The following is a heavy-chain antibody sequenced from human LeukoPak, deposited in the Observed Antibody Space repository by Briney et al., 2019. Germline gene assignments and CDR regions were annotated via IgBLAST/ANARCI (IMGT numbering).Heavy chain of an antibody. V-gene: IGHV4-59*08. J-gene: IGHJ4*02. CDR3: VRHSGWYFGY. CDR2: IYYSGST. D-gene: IGHD6-19*01. Sequence: PSETLSLTCTVSGGSISSYYWSWIRQPPGKGLEWIGFIYYSGSTHYNPSLKSRVTISVDTSKNQFSLKLSSVTAADTAVYYCVRHSGWYFGYWGQGTLVTVSS. CDR1: GGSISSYY.